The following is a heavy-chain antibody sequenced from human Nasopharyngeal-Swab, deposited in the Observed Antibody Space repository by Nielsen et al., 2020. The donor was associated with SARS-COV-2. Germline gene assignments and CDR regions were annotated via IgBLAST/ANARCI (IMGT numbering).Heavy chain of an antibody. CDR3: AKESRFGYTGGYYFDY. CDR1: GFTFSRYA. Sequence: GESLKISCAASGFTFSRYAMTWVRQVPGKGLEWVATISDSDTGTYYADSVKGRFTVSRVNSWTTVYLRINSVRAEDTAVYYCAKESRFGYTGGYYFDYWGQGTLVIVSS. CDR2: ISDSDTGT. D-gene: IGHD5-18*01. J-gene: IGHJ4*02. V-gene: IGHV3-23*01.